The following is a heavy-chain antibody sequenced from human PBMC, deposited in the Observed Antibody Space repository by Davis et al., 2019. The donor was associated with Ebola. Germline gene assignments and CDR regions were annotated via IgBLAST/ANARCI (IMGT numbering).Heavy chain of an antibody. CDR1: GGSFSGYY. CDR2: IYTSGST. J-gene: IGHJ6*03. D-gene: IGHD1-26*01. V-gene: IGHV4-4*07. CDR3: ARDVFAKVGATSYYYYMDV. Sequence: PSETLSLTCAVYGGSFSGYYWSWIRQPAGKGLEWIGRIYTSGSTNYNPSLKSRVTISVDTSKNQFSLKLSSVTAADTAVYYCARDVFAKVGATSYYYYMDVWGKGTTVTVSS.